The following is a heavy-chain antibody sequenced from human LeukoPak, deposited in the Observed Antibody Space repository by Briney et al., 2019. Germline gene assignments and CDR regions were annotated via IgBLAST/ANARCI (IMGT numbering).Heavy chain of an antibody. J-gene: IGHJ4*02. V-gene: IGHV3-30*02. Sequence: GGSLRLSCATSGFTFSSYGMYWVRQAQGKGLEWLAFIRYDESNKYYTDSVKGRFTISRDNSKNTVYLQMNSLRAEDTAIYYCAKDSLTGTGPYYFDCWGQGTLVTVSS. D-gene: IGHD3-9*01. CDR1: GFTFSSYG. CDR2: IRYDESNK. CDR3: AKDSLTGTGPYYFDC.